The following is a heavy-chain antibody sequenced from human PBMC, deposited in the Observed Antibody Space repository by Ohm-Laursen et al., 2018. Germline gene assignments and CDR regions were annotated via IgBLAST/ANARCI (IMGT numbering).Heavy chain of an antibody. CDR1: EGTFNSYA. CDR3: ARENRMGGGPTLSYFAY. CDR2: IIPMLDVP. J-gene: IGHJ4*02. D-gene: IGHD1-14*01. Sequence: GSSVKVSCKASEGTFNSYAVTWVRQAPGQGLEWMGRIIPMLDVPTYSQELQGRVTMTADKSTGTAYLELSSLTSKDTAVYYCARENRMGGGPTLSYFAYWGQGTLVTVSS. V-gene: IGHV1-69*04.